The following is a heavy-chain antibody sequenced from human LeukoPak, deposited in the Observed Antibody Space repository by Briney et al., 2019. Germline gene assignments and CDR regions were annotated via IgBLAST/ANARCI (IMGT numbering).Heavy chain of an antibody. J-gene: IGHJ4*02. Sequence: SETLSLTCTVSGGSISSYYWSWIRQPPGKGLEWIGYIYYSGSTNYNPSLKSRVTISVDTSKNQFSLKLSSVTAADTAVYYCARSPPRYYGSGSPGNIDYWGQGTLVTVSS. D-gene: IGHD3-10*01. CDR3: ARSPPRYYGSGSPGNIDY. CDR1: GGSISSYY. CDR2: IYYSGST. V-gene: IGHV4-59*01.